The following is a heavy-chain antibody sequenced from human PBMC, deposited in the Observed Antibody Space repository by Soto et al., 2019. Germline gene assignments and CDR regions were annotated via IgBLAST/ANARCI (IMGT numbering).Heavy chain of an antibody. V-gene: IGHV1-69*12. CDR3: ARDNERQQLGGNYYYILDV. CDR1: GGTFSTSA. J-gene: IGHJ6*02. CDR2: IMPIFATP. Sequence: QVQLMQSGAEVKKPGSSVKVSCKASGGTFSTSAISWVRQAPGEGLEWVGGIMPIFATPDYAQKFQGRVTISADESTATAYLELNSLTTDDTAVYYCARDNERQQLGGNYYYILDVWGQGTAITVSS. D-gene: IGHD1-1*01.